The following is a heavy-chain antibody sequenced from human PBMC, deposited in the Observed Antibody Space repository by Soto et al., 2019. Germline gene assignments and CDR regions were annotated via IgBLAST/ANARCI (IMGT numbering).Heavy chain of an antibody. Sequence: QVQLQESGPGLVKPSQTLSLTCAVSGGSISSGGYYWSWIRQPPGKGLEWIGYIYYSGSTYYNPSLKSRVTISVDTSQNQFSLKLSSGTAADTAVYYCARDRPYYCGNLDAFDIWGQGTMVTVSS. V-gene: IGHV4-31*11. CDR2: IYYSGST. CDR3: ARDRPYYCGNLDAFDI. D-gene: IGHD1-26*01. J-gene: IGHJ3*02. CDR1: GGSISSGGYY.